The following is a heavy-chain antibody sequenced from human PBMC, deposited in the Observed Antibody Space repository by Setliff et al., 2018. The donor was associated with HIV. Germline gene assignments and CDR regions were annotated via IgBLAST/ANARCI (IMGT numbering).Heavy chain of an antibody. J-gene: IGHJ4*02. V-gene: IGHV4-38-2*02. Sequence: SEPLSLTCGVSGYSISSGYYWGWIRQPPGKGLEWVGFIYHSGTTYYNPSLKDRVTMSVDTFANQFSLKLTSVTAADTAVYFCTREGSYYDRTGYWPVFDDWGQGTLVTVSS. D-gene: IGHD3-22*01. CDR2: IYHSGTT. CDR3: TREGSYYDRTGYWPVFDD. CDR1: GYSISSGYY.